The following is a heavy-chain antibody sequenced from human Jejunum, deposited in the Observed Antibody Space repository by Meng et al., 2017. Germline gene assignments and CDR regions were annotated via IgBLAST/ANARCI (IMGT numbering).Heavy chain of an antibody. J-gene: IGHJ4*02. D-gene: IGHD2-15*01. V-gene: IGHV4-4*02. Sequence: GPLQESGPGPVVPSGTLSLTCAVSGASISSGYWWSWVRQPPGKGLEWIGEIHHGGDTNYNPSLKSRVTISVDKSNNQYSLRLTSVTAADTAMYYCARNGAYSADHWGQGTLVTVSS. CDR3: ARNGAYSADH. CDR1: GASISSGYW. CDR2: IHHGGDT.